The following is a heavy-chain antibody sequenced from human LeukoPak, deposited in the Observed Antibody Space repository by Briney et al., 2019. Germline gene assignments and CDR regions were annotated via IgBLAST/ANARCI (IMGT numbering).Heavy chain of an antibody. CDR1: GFTFSAYA. CDR3: ARDPNGDYIGAFDM. V-gene: IGHV3-23*01. Sequence: GGSLRLSCTASGFTFSAYAMMWVRQAPGKGPGWVSAIRGGGGSAFYADSVKGRFTISRDNSKYTLFLQMNSLRAEDTAVYYCARDPNGDYIGAFDMWGPGTMVTVSS. CDR2: IRGGGGSA. J-gene: IGHJ3*02. D-gene: IGHD4-17*01.